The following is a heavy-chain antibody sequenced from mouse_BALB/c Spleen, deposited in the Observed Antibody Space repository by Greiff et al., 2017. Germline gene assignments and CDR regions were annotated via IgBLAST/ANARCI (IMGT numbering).Heavy chain of an antibody. V-gene: IGHV5-12-1*01. CDR1: GFAFSSYD. Sequence: EVKLLESGGGLVKPGGSLKLSCAASGFAFSSYDMSWVRQTPEKRLEWVAYISSGGGSTYYPDTVKGRFTISRDNAKNTLYLQMSSLKSEDTAMYYCATSLTGTRENWGQGTLVTVSA. CDR3: ATSLTGTREN. D-gene: IGHD4-1*01. J-gene: IGHJ3*01. CDR2: ISSGGGST.